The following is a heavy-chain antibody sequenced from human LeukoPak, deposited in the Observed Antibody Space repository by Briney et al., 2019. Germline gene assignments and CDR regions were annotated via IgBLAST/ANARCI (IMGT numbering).Heavy chain of an antibody. CDR3: ARYYSSSLRGFDY. V-gene: IGHV2-70*01. J-gene: IGHJ4*02. Sequence: SGPALVKPSQTLTLTCTFSGFSLSTSGMCVSWIRQPPVKALEWLALIDWDEDKYYSTSLKTRLAISKDTSKNQVVLTMTNMDPVDTATYYCARYYSSSLRGFDYWGQGTLVTVSS. D-gene: IGHD6-13*01. CDR2: IDWDEDK. CDR1: GFSLSTSGMC.